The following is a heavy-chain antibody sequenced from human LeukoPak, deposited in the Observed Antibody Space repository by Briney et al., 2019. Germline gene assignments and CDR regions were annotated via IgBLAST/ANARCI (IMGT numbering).Heavy chain of an antibody. D-gene: IGHD2-15*01. Sequence: GGSLKLSCAASGFTFSGSAMHWVRQASGKGLEWVGRIRSKANSYATACAASVKGRFTISRDDSKNTAYLQMNSLKTEDTAVYYCTRHTPLGYCSGGSCYFDYYYYMDVWGKGTTVTVSS. CDR1: GFTFSGSA. CDR3: TRHTPLGYCSGGSCYFDYYYYMDV. CDR2: IRSKANSYAT. J-gene: IGHJ6*03. V-gene: IGHV3-73*01.